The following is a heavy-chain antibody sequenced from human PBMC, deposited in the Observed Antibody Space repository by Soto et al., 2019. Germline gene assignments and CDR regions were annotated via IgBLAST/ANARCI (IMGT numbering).Heavy chain of an antibody. CDR2: MNPNSGNT. V-gene: IGHV1-8*01. D-gene: IGHD3-9*01. CDR1: GYTFTSYD. J-gene: IGHJ4*02. Sequence: ASVKVSCKASGYTFTSYDINWVRQATGQGLEWMGWMNPNSGNTGYAQKFQGRVTMTRNTSISTAYTELSSLRSEDTAVYYCARGPTYYDILTGYELFDYWSQGTLVTVSS. CDR3: ARGPTYYDILTGYELFDY.